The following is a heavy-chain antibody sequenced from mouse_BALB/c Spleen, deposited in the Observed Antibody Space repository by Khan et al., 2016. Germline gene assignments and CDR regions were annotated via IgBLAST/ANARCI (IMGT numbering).Heavy chain of an antibody. CDR1: GFTFTDYY. V-gene: IGHV7-3*02. D-gene: IGHD3-3*01. CDR2: IRHKANGYTT. J-gene: IGHJ3*01. CDR3: ARDKGCWFAY. Sequence: EVELVESGGGLVQPGGSLRLSCATSGFTFTDYYMSWVRQPPGKALEWLGFIRHKANGYTTEYSASVKGRFTISRDNSQSILYLQMNTLRAEDSATYYCARDKGCWFAYWGQGTLVTVSA.